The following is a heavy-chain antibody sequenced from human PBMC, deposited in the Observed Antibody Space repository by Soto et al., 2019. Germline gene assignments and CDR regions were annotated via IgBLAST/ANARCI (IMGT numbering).Heavy chain of an antibody. CDR2: TSFDGSNR. Sequence: QVQLVESGGGVVQPGRSLRLSCAASGFTFSSYAMYWVRQAPGKGLEWVAVTSFDGSNRYYADSVKGRFTISRDNSKNTLYLQMNSLRPEDTAVYYCARVTTPGYSNGHDAFDIWGQGAMVTVSS. CDR1: GFTFSSYA. CDR3: ARVTTPGYSNGHDAFDI. V-gene: IGHV3-30-3*01. J-gene: IGHJ3*02. D-gene: IGHD5-18*01.